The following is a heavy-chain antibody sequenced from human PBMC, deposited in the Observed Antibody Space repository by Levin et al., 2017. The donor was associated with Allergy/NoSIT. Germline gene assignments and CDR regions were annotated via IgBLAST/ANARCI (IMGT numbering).Heavy chain of an antibody. Sequence: SCAASGFTFSDYYMTWLRQAPGKGLEWLSYISSSGRSIFYADSVLGRITVSRDNAKNSMYLQMNSVRAEDTAMYYCARVGDYSTSFSFWYFDLWGRGTRLTVPS. CDR1: GFTFSDYY. V-gene: IGHV3-11*01. CDR2: ISSSGRSI. J-gene: IGHJ2*01. CDR3: ARVGDYSTSFSFWYFDL. D-gene: IGHD6-6*01.